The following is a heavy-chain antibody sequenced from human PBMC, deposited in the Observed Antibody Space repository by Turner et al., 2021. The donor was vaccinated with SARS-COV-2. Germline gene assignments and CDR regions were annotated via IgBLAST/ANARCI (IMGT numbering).Heavy chain of an antibody. CDR1: GFTVSSNY. Sequence: DVQLVESGGGLVQPGGSLSVFCAAPGFTVSSNYITWVRQAPGKGLEWVSVIYSGDSTYYDDSVKGRFTIARDTSKNTLYHQMNSLRAEDTAVYDCARDLGGTSSLGGYFDYWGQGTLVTVSS. CDR2: IYSGDST. D-gene: IGHD2-2*01. V-gene: IGHV3-66*02. J-gene: IGHJ4*02. CDR3: ARDLGGTSSLGGYFDY.